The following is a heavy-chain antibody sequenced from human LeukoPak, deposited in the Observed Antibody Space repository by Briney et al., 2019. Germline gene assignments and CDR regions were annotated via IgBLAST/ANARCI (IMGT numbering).Heavy chain of an antibody. Sequence: GGSLRLSCAASGFIFSSYGMHWVRQAPGKGLEWVAFIRSDGSIKYYADSVKGRFTISRDNSKNTLYLQMNSLRAEDTAVYYCSKDIRYFDWLLFDWGQGTLVTVSS. CDR3: SKDIRYFDWLLFD. V-gene: IGHV3-30*02. J-gene: IGHJ4*02. D-gene: IGHD3-9*01. CDR2: IRSDGSIK. CDR1: GFIFSSYG.